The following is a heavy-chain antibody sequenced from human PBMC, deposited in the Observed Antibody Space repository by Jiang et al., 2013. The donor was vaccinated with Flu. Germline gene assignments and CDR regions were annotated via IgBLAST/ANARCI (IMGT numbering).Heavy chain of an antibody. CDR2: ISAYNGNT. V-gene: IGHV1-18*01. CDR1: GYTFTSYG. Sequence: SGAEVKKPGASVKVSCKASGYTFTSYGISWVRQAPGQGLEWMGWISAYNGNTNYAQKLQGRVTMTTDTSTSTAYMELRSLRSDDTAVYYCARDRVPRGIVVVPGTDYWGQGTLVTVSS. CDR3: ARDRVPRGIVVVPGTDY. D-gene: IGHD2-2*01. J-gene: IGHJ4*02.